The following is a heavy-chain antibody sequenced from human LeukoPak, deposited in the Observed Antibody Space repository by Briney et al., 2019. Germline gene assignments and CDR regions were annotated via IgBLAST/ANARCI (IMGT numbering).Heavy chain of an antibody. J-gene: IGHJ6*03. CDR1: GFTFDDYA. D-gene: IGHD6-6*01. V-gene: IGHV3-43D*03. CDR2: ISWDGGIT. CDR3: AKSGEYSGYYMDV. Sequence: GGSLRLSCAASGFTFDDYAMHWVRQAPGKGLEWVSLISWDGGITYYADSVKGRFTISRDNSKNSLYLQMNSLRAEDTALYYCAKSGEYSGYYMDVWGKGTTVTISS.